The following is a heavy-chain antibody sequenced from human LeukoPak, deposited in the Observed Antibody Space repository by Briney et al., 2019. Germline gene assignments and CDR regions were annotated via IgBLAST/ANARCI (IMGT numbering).Heavy chain of an antibody. CDR1: GGTFSSYA. J-gene: IGHJ5*02. CDR3: ARVGMIGVKMGSFDP. Sequence: EASVKVSCKASGGTFSSYAISWVRQAPGQGLEWMGGIIPIFGTANYAQKFQGRVTITTDESTSTAYMELSSLRSEDTAVYYCARVGMIGVKMGSFDPWGQGTLVTVSS. CDR2: IIPIFGTA. V-gene: IGHV1-69*05. D-gene: IGHD5-24*01.